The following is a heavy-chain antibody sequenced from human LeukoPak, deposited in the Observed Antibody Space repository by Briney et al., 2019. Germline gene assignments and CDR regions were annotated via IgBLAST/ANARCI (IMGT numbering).Heavy chain of an antibody. CDR1: GGSISCSSYY. J-gene: IGHJ4*02. V-gene: IGHV4-39*01. CDR3: ARGDSGYASICYDY. Sequence: SETLSLTCTVSGGSISCSSYYWGWIRQPPGKGLEWIGSIYYSGSTYYNPSLKSRVTISVDTSKNQFSLKLSSVTAADTAVYYCARGDSGYASICYDYWGQGTLVTVSS. D-gene: IGHD5-12*01. CDR2: IYYSGST.